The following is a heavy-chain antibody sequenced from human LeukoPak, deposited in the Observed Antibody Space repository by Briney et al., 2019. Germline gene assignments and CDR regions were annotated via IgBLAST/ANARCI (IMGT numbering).Heavy chain of an antibody. D-gene: IGHD3-10*01. V-gene: IGHV3-23*01. CDR1: GFTFSNYA. Sequence: GGSLRLSCAASGFTFSNYAMSWVRQAPGKGLEWVSAISGGGGSTYYADSVKGRFTIARDKSKNTLYLQMNSLRAEDTAVYYCAKDPAITYYYGSGTTHGDACDIWGQGTMVTVSS. J-gene: IGHJ3*02. CDR2: ISGGGGST. CDR3: AKDPAITYYYGSGTTHGDACDI.